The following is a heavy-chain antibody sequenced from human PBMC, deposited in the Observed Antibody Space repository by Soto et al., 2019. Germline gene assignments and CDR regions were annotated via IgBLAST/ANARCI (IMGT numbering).Heavy chain of an antibody. J-gene: IGHJ4*02. CDR3: STYDYIWGSDRYRWAY. Sequence: EVQRVESGGDLVKPGGSLTLACAASGSTFSKAWISWFRQAPGKGLEWGRRIKSKTDGGPTDYAAPVNGRYTISRDDSKNMLYLYMSSLKTEDTAMYYCSTYDYIWGSDRYRWAYLCQGTMVTVSS. CDR2: IKSKTDGGPT. D-gene: IGHD3-16*02. CDR1: GSTFSKAW. V-gene: IGHV3-15*01.